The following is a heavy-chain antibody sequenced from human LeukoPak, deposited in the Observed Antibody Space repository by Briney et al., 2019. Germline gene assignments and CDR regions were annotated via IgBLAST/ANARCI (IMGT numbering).Heavy chain of an antibody. D-gene: IGHD2-2*01. CDR2: ISGSGEST. V-gene: IGHV3-23*01. CDR1: GVSGVTFYNYV. J-gene: IGHJ4*02. Sequence: GGSLRLSCTASGVSGVTFYNYVMRWVRRAPGKGLEWVSGISGSGESTYYTGSVKGQSTIARDNSKNTVYLQMNSLRAEDTAVYYCAKGSTGYFDFWGQGTLVTVSS. CDR3: AKGSTGYFDF.